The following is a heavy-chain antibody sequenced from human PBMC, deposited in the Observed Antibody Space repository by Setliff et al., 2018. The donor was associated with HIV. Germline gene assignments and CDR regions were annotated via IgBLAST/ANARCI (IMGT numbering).Heavy chain of an antibody. D-gene: IGHD4-17*01. CDR3: ARPEPYGDYGY. CDR1: GHTLTELS. J-gene: IGHJ4*02. CDR2: FDPKDGKT. V-gene: IGHV1-24*01. Sequence: ASVKVSCKVSGHTLTELSRHWVRQAPGKGLEWMGSFDPKDGKTRYAQKFQGRVTMTRNTSISTAYMELSSLRSEDTAVYYCARPEPYGDYGYWGQGTLVTVSS.